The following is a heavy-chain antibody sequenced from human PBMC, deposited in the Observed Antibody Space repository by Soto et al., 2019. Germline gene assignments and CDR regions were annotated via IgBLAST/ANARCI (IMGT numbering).Heavy chain of an antibody. V-gene: IGHV3-74*01. J-gene: IGHJ4*02. CDR1: GFSFIHYW. CDR2: ISPDGRTT. D-gene: IGHD3-10*01. CDR3: ADSWLPTSY. Sequence: PGGSLRLSCAASGFSFIHYWMHWARQAPGKGLVWVSRISPDGRTTTYADSVKGRFTISRDNAKSTLYLQMNSLTVEDGAVYYCADSWLPTSYWGPGTLVTVSS.